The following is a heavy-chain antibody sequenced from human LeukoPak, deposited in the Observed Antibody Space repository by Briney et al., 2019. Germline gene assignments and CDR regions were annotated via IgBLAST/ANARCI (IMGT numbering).Heavy chain of an antibody. V-gene: IGHV4-34*01. CDR1: GGSFSGYY. J-gene: IGHJ4*02. CDR3: ARESCSGGSCYNVLDY. D-gene: IGHD2-15*01. Sequence: SETLSLTCAVYGGSFSGYYWSWIRQPPGKGLEWIGEINHSGSTNYNPSLKSRVTISVDTSKNQFSLKLSSVTAADTAVYYCARESCSGGSCYNVLDYWGQGTLVTVSS. CDR2: INHSGST.